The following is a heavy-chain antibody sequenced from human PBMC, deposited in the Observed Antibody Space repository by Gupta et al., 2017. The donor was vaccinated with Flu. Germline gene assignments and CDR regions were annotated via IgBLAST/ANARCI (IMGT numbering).Heavy chain of an antibody. V-gene: IGHV3-23*01. D-gene: IGHD3-22*01. CDR1: SFILRSYP. CDR3: VKKTYYYDTSGYFRSGYFDY. CDR2: ISGSGGST. J-gene: IGHJ4*02. Sequence: VELLESGGDLLQPGGSLRLSCPASSFILRSYPMTWFRPAPGKGLEWVAGISGSGGSTYYADSVKGRFTISRDNSKNTVFLQMNNLRLEDTAVYLCVKKTYYYDTSGYFRSGYFDYWGPGTLVTVSS.